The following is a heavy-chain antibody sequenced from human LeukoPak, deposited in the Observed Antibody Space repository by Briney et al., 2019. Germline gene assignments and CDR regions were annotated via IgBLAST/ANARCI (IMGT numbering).Heavy chain of an antibody. CDR3: AIMHGYYDGSGYWVQ. CDR1: GFTFGSYG. V-gene: IGHV3-23*01. CDR2: TPNADRT. Sequence: PGGSLRLSCAASGFTFGSYGMSRVRQAPGKGLEWVSFTPNADRTSYADSVEGRFTISRDNPRNTLYMQMNSLRDEDKAVYYCAIMHGYYDGSGYWVQWGQGTLVTVSS. D-gene: IGHD3-22*01. J-gene: IGHJ1*01.